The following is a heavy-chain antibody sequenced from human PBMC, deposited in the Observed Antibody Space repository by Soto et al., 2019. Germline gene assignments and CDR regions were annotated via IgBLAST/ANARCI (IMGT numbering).Heavy chain of an antibody. V-gene: IGHV1-18*01. CDR2: IYSKTGTI. J-gene: IGHJ4*02. CDR1: GYIFNNFG. CDR3: ARDFDFDIDY. D-gene: IGHD3-9*01. Sequence: QVQLVQSGPEVQKPGASVKVSCKTSGYIFNNFGITWVRQAPGLGPVWLGWIYSKTGTINFAQKFQDRVTLTTDTSTSTAYMELTSLTFDDSAVYFCARDFDFDIDYWGQGTLVTVS.